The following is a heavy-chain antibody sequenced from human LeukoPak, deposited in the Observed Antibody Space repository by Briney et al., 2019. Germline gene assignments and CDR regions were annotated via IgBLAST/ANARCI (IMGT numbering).Heavy chain of an antibody. CDR1: GFTFSSYW. J-gene: IGHJ6*03. Sequence: GGSLRLSCAASGFTFSSYWMSWVRQAPGKGLEWVANIKQDGSEKYYVDSVKGRFTISRDNSKNTLYLQMNSLRAEDTAVYYCAKDPASRYGSGRIKVRYYYMDVWGKGTTVTISS. V-gene: IGHV3-7*01. CDR2: IKQDGSEK. D-gene: IGHD3-10*01. CDR3: AKDPASRYGSGRIKVRYYYMDV.